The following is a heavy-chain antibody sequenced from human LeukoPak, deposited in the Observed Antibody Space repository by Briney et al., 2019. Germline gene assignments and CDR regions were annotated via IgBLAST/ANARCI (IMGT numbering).Heavy chain of an antibody. V-gene: IGHV4-59*01. CDR2: IYYSGIT. CDR1: NGSISAYY. J-gene: IGHJ4*02. Sequence: SETLSLTCTVSNGSISAYYWSWIRKPPGKGLEWIGWIYYSGITNYNPSLKSRVTMSVDMSKKQFSLKLSSVTAADTAVYYCARGGYDSSGYYLENWGQGTLVTVSS. D-gene: IGHD3-22*01. CDR3: ARGGYDSSGYYLEN.